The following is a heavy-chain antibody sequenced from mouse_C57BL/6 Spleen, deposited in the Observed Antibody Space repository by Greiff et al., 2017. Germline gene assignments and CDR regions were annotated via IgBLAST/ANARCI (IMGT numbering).Heavy chain of an antibody. V-gene: IGHV1-82*01. CDR1: GYAFSSSW. Sequence: VKLVESGPELVKPGASVKISCKASGYAFSSSWMNWVKQRPGKGLEWIGRIYPGDGDTNYNGKFKGKATLTADKSSSTAYMQLSSLTSEDSAVYFCARYRDYGKSVMDYWGQGTSVTVSS. CDR2: IYPGDGDT. J-gene: IGHJ4*01. D-gene: IGHD2-1*01. CDR3: ARYRDYGKSVMDY.